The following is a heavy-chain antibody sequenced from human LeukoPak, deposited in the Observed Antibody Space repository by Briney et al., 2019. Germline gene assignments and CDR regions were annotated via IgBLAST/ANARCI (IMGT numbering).Heavy chain of an antibody. D-gene: IGHD3-22*01. V-gene: IGHV3-30*03. Sequence: PGRSLRLSCAASGFTFSSYGMHWVRQAPGKGLEWVAFIRYDGSNKYYADSVKGRFTISRDNSKNTLYLQMNSLRAEDTAVYYCARVTYYYDSSGYYPLYYYYYMDVWGKGTTVTVSS. CDR2: IRYDGSNK. CDR1: GFTFSSYG. J-gene: IGHJ6*03. CDR3: ARVTYYYDSSGYYPLYYYYYMDV.